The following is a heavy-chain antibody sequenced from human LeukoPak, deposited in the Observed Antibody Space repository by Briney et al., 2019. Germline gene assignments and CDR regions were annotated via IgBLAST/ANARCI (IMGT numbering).Heavy chain of an antibody. J-gene: IGHJ6*02. CDR3: ARDPRRSWELPTGHYYYGMDV. Sequence: ASVKVSCKASGGTFSSYAISWVRQAPGQGLEWMGGITPIFGTANYAQKFQGRVTITADESTSTAYMELSSLRSEDTAVYYCARDPRRSWELPTGHYYYGMDVWGQGTTVTVSS. V-gene: IGHV1-69*13. CDR2: ITPIFGTA. CDR1: GGTFSSYA. D-gene: IGHD1-26*01.